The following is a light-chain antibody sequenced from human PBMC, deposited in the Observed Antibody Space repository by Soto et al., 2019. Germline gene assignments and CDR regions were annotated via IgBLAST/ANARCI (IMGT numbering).Light chain of an antibody. CDR1: SSGVGGYNY. J-gene: IGLJ2*01. V-gene: IGLV2-14*01. CDR3: SSYTSSSTLEV. CDR2: EVS. Sequence: QSALTQPASVSGSPGQSITISCTGTSSGVGGYNYVSWYQQHPGKAPKLMIYEVSNRLSGVSNRFSGSKSGNTASLTISGLQAEDEADYYCSSYTSSSTLEVFGGGTKLTVL.